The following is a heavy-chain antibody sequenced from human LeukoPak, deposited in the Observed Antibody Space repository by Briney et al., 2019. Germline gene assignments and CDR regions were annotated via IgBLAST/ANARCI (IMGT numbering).Heavy chain of an antibody. V-gene: IGHV3-43*02. CDR3: VRDENSDQAYYDY. J-gene: IGHJ4*02. CDR1: GFIFDDYA. D-gene: IGHD3-22*01. Sequence: PRGSLRLSCAASGFIFDDYAMHWVRQVPEKGLEWVSLISGDGRYTVYADSMKGRFTVSRDNSRNSLYLQMNSLTTEDTALYYCVRDENSDQAYYDYWGQGALVTVSS. CDR2: ISGDGRYT.